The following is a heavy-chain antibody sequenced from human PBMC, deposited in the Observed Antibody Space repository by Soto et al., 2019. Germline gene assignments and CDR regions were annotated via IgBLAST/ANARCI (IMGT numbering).Heavy chain of an antibody. CDR3: ARHSSWYGNFDY. V-gene: IGHV4-39*01. CDR1: GDSISSSHYY. D-gene: IGHD6-13*01. CDR2: IFNIGTT. Sequence: SETLSLTCTVSGDSISSSHYYWGWIRQPPGKGLEWIASIFNIGTTSYNPSLKSRVTMSVDTSKNQFSLKLSSLTAVDTAVYYCARHSSWYGNFDYWGQGTLVTVSS. J-gene: IGHJ4*02.